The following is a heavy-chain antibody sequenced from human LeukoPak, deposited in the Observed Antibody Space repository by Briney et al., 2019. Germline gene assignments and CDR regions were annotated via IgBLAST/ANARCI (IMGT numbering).Heavy chain of an antibody. D-gene: IGHD5-18*01. J-gene: IGHJ4*02. V-gene: IGHV4-30-4*08. CDR3: ASALDTAMATTGGMNY. CDR1: DGSISRNSDY. CDR2: IYYSGST. Sequence: SETLSLTCTVSDGSISRNSDYWAWIRQPPGKGLEWIGYIYYSGSTYYNPSLKSRVTISVDTSKNRFSLKLSSVTAADTAVYYCASALDTAMATTGGMNYWGQGTLVTVSS.